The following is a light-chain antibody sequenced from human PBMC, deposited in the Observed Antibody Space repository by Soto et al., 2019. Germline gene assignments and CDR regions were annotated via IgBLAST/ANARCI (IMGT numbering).Light chain of an antibody. CDR3: QHYNSYSEA. Sequence: IVLTQSPVTLSLSPGERATLSCMASQLVTGSSLAWYQQKAGQSPRLLIYGAYRRATGIPARFSGSGSGTEFTLTISSLQPDDFATYYCQHYNSYSEAFGQGTKVDNK. CDR1: QLVTGSS. V-gene: IGKV3-20*01. J-gene: IGKJ1*01. CDR2: GAY.